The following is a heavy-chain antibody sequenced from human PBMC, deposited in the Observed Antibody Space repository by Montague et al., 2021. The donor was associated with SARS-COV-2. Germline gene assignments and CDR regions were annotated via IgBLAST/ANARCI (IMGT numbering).Heavy chain of an antibody. Sequence: TLSLTCTVSGGSISSGGYYWSWIRQHPGKGLEWIGYIYYSGSTYYNPSLKSRVTISVDTPKNQFSLKLSSVTAADTAVYYCARDTRYDSSGYYLGSAFDIWGQGTMVTVSS. CDR3: ARDTRYDSSGYYLGSAFDI. D-gene: IGHD3-22*01. CDR1: GGSISSGGYY. CDR2: IYYSGST. V-gene: IGHV4-31*03. J-gene: IGHJ3*02.